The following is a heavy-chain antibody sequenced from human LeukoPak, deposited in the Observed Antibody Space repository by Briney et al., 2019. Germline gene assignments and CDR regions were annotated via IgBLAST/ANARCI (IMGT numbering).Heavy chain of an antibody. CDR2: VSYDERNK. CDR1: GFPFSSYG. Sequence: GGSLRLSCAASGFPFSSYGIHWVRQAPGKGLEWVALVSYDERNKYYAESVKGRFTISRDNAKNSLYLQMNSLRAEDTAVYYCVRDGGGSYYPHFDYWGQGTLVTASS. CDR3: VRDGGGSYYPHFDY. D-gene: IGHD1-26*01. V-gene: IGHV3-30*03. J-gene: IGHJ4*02.